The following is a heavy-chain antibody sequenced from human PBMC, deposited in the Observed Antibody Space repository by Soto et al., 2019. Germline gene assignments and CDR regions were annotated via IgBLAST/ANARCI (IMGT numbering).Heavy chain of an antibody. CDR1: GYTFTSYG. V-gene: IGHV1-18*04. J-gene: IGHJ4*02. Sequence: QVQVVQSGGEVKKPGASVKVSCKASGYTFTSYGISWVRQATGQGLEWMGWLSAHNGNTKYAQKFQGRVTLTTDTSTSTAYMELRSLRSDDTAGYYCARDPQIFYYWGQGTLVTVAS. CDR2: LSAHNGNT. CDR3: ARDPQIFYY.